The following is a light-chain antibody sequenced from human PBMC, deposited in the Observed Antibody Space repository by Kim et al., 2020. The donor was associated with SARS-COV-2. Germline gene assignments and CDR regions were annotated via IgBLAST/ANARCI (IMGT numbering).Light chain of an antibody. V-gene: IGKV1-27*01. Sequence: ASVGERVTITCRASQGIRNYLAWYQQKPGKVPKLLIYGASTLQSGVPSRFSGSGSGTDFTLTISSLQTEDVATYYCQTYDSAPIPFGQGTRLEIK. CDR2: GAS. J-gene: IGKJ5*01. CDR1: QGIRNY. CDR3: QTYDSAPIP.